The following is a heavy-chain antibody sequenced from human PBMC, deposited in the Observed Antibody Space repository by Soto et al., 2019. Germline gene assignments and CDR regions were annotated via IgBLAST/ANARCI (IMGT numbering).Heavy chain of an antibody. D-gene: IGHD4-17*01. V-gene: IGHV1-2*02. CDR3: ASEHDYGDCGGDYYYGLDV. Sequence: ASVKVSCKASGDTFTGYYMHWVRQAPGQGLEWMGWINPNRGGTKYAQKFQVRVTMTRDTSISTAYMELSRLSSDDTAVYYCASEHDYGDCGGDYYYGLDVWAQGTTVPVSS. J-gene: IGHJ6*02. CDR2: INPNRGGT. CDR1: GDTFTGYY.